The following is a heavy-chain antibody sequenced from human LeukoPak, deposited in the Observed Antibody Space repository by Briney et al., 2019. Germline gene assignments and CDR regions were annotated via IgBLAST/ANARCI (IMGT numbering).Heavy chain of an antibody. D-gene: IGHD2-15*01. Sequence: HPGGSLRLSCAASGFTFSSYEMNWVRQAPGEGLEWVSVFSGGVSTTYYADSVKGRFTISRDNSKNMLYLQMNSLRVEDTAVYYCAKAPQRSCGGVRCYPFDYWGQGALVTVSS. CDR1: GFTFSSYE. J-gene: IGHJ4*02. V-gene: IGHV3-23*01. CDR3: AKAPQRSCGGVRCYPFDY. CDR2: FSGGVSTT.